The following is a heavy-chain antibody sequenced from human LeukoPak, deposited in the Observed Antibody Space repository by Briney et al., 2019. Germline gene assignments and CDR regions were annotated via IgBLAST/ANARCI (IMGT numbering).Heavy chain of an antibody. CDR3: TKPPAPANYGMDV. J-gene: IGHJ6*02. CDR2: TTAEGAKYA. V-gene: IGHV3-43*02. CDR1: GFSFTDYP. D-gene: IGHD2-2*01. Sequence: GGSLRLSCATSGFSFTDYPMNWVRQAPGKGLEWISNIRTTAEGAKYAYYADSVKGRVTISRDNSKNSLYLQMNSLRTEDTALYYCTKPPAPANYGMDVWGQGTTVTVSS.